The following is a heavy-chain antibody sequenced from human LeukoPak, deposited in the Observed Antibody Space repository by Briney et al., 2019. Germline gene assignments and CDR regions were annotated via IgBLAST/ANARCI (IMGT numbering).Heavy chain of an antibody. V-gene: IGHV1-8*01. CDR2: MNPNSGNT. CDR1: GYTFTSYD. Sequence: ASVKVSCKASGYTFTSYDINWVRQATGQGLEWMGWMNPNSGNTGYAQKFQGRVTMTRNTSISTAYMELSSLRSEDTAVYYCARGAYSSSWYEYYCYYGMDVWGQGTTVTVSS. CDR3: ARGAYSSSWYEYYCYYGMDV. J-gene: IGHJ6*02. D-gene: IGHD6-13*01.